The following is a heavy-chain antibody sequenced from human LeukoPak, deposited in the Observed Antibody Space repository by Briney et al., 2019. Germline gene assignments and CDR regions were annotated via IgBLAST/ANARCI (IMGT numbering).Heavy chain of an antibody. Sequence: GGSLRLSCAASEFTFSAYWMHWVRQAPGKGLVWVSRIRGGGSMTNYADSVKGRFTISRDNAKNTLYLQMNSLRLEDTAVYYCARENLAAAADYWGQGTVVTVSS. J-gene: IGHJ4*02. CDR2: IRGGGSMT. CDR1: EFTFSAYW. V-gene: IGHV3-74*01. CDR3: ARENLAAAADY. D-gene: IGHD6-25*01.